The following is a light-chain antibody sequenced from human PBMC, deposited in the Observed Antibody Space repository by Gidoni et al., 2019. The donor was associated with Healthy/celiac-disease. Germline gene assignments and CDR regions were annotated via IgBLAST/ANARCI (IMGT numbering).Light chain of an antibody. V-gene: IGKV3-11*01. J-gene: IGKJ5*01. Sequence: EIVLTQSPATLFLSPGERATLSCRASQSVSSYLAWYQQKPGQAPRLLIYDASNRATGIPARFSGSGSGTDFTLTISSLEPEDFAVYYCQQRSNWPPITFXXXTRLEIK. CDR1: QSVSSY. CDR3: QQRSNWPPIT. CDR2: DAS.